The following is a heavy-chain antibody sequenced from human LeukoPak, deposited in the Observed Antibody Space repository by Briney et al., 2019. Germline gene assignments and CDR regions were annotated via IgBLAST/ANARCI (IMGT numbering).Heavy chain of an antibody. J-gene: IGHJ4*02. CDR1: GYTFTSYG. D-gene: IGHD2-2*01. CDR2: ISAYNGNT. CDR3: ARDLEHCRNIICSNSPY. V-gene: IGHV1-18*01. Sequence: GASVKVSCKASGYTFTSYGISWVRQAPGQRLEWMGWISAYNGNTNYAQKLQGRVTMTTDTSTSTAYMELRSLRSDDTAVYYCARDLEHCRNIICSNSPYWGQGTLVTVSS.